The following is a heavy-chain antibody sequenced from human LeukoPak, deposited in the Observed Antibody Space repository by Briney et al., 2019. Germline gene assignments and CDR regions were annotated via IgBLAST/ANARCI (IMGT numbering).Heavy chain of an antibody. J-gene: IGHJ4*02. V-gene: IGHV4-39*01. CDR1: GGSISNNNYY. D-gene: IGHD1-1*01. Sequence: PSETLSLTCTVSGGSISNNNYYWAWIRQPPGKGLECIGSIYYSGSPYYDPSLKSRVTISVDTSKNQFSLRLSSVTAADTAVYYCATWRTAKTGFDYWGQGTLVTVSS. CDR2: IYYSGSP. CDR3: ATWRTAKTGFDY.